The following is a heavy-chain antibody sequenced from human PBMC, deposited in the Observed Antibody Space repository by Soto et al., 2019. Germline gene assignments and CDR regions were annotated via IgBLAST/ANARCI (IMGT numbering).Heavy chain of an antibody. Sequence: GASVKVSCKASGYTFTSYGISWVRQAPGQGLEWMGWISGYNRNTNYAQKLQGRVTMTTDTSTSTAYMELRSLRSDDTAVYYCARDYDFWSGQDAFDIWGEGTMVTVSS. CDR1: GYTFTSYG. D-gene: IGHD3-3*01. CDR2: ISGYNRNT. CDR3: ARDYDFWSGQDAFDI. V-gene: IGHV1-18*01. J-gene: IGHJ3*02.